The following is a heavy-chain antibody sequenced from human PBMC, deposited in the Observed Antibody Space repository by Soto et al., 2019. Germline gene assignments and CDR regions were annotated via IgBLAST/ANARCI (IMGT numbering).Heavy chain of an antibody. J-gene: IGHJ6*03. CDR2: ISAYNGNT. V-gene: IGHV1-18*01. D-gene: IGHD5-12*01. CDR3: ARDRRSGYDPLTRDYYYMDV. Sequence: QVQLVQCGAEVKKPGASVKVSCQASGYTFTSYGISWVRQAPGQGLEWMAWISAYNGNTNYAQKLRGTVTMTSDTATSTAYIELRSLRSDDPTVYYRARDRRSGYDPLTRDYYYMDVWGDGTTVTVSS. CDR1: GYTFTSYG.